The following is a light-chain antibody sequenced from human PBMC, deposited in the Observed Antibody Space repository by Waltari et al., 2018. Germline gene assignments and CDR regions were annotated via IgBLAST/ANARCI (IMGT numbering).Light chain of an antibody. CDR3: QQTYNNPPF. CDR1: QSIGNAY. J-gene: IGKJ4*01. Sequence: DIRLTQSPSSLPASVGDRVTNTCRSSQSIGNAYLNWYQQKPGKAPKLLIYGASTLQSWVPSRFICSGSGTDFTLTISSLQPEDFATYYCQQTYNNPPFFGGGTRVEI. V-gene: IGKV1-39*01. CDR2: GAS.